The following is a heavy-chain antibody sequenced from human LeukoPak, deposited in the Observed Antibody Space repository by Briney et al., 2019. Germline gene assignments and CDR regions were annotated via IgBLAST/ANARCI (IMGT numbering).Heavy chain of an antibody. CDR2: MNPNSGNT. CDR3: ARVSLGYCSGGTCYFQDH. CDR1: GYTFTSYD. D-gene: IGHD2-15*01. V-gene: IGHV1-8*01. Sequence: VASVTVSCTASGYTFTSYDINWVRQATGQGLEWMGWMNPNSGNTGYAQKFQGRVTMTRSTSISTAYMELSSLTSEDTAVYYCARVSLGYCSGGTCYFQDHWGQGTLVTVSS. J-gene: IGHJ4*02.